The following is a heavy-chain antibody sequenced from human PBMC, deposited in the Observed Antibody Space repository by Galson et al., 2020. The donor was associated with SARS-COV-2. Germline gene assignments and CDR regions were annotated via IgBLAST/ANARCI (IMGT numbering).Heavy chain of an antibody. CDR1: GFTVSSNY. CDR3: AVRLVQGVIIMPW. CDR2: IYSGGST. J-gene: IGHJ4*02. V-gene: IGHV3-66*01. Sequence: GGSLRLSCAASGFTVSSNYMSWVRQAPGKGLEWVSVIYSGGSTYYADSVKGRFTISRDNSKNTLYLQMNSRRAEDTAVYYCAVRLVQGVIIMPWWGQGTLVTVSS. D-gene: IGHD3-10*01.